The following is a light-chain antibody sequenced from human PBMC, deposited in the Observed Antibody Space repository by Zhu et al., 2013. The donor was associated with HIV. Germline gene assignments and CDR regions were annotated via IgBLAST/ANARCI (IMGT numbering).Light chain of an antibody. Sequence: QSALAQPASVSGSPGQSITISCTGTSGDIGAYNYVSWYQQRPGKAPKLIISDVSNRPSGVSSRFSGSKSGNTASLTISGLQADDEADYYCCSYAGSSTLVFGGGTKLTVL. CDR1: SGDIGAYNY. CDR3: CSYAGSSTLV. CDR2: DVS. J-gene: IGLJ2*01. V-gene: IGLV2-14*03.